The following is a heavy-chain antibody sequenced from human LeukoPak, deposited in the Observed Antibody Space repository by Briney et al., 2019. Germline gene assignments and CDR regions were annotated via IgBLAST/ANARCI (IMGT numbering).Heavy chain of an antibody. CDR1: CGSIISNMYY. J-gene: IGHJ5*01. Sequence: SETLSLTCTVSCGSIISNMYYWPWIRQPPGKGLEWIGSAYYGGSTYYNPSLKSRVTIYVDTSNNEFSLRLSSVTAADTALYFCARHGDPNWFDSWGQGTLVTVSS. CDR3: ARHGDPNWFDS. CDR2: AYYGGST. D-gene: IGHD4-17*01. V-gene: IGHV4-39*01.